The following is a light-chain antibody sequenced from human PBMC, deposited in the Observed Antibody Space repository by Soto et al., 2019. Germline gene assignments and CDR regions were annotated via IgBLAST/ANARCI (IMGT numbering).Light chain of an antibody. J-gene: IGKJ4*01. V-gene: IGKV1-17*01. CDR3: QQYNSYSALT. Sequence: DIQMTQSPSSLSASVGDRVTISFRASQASGAALGWYQQRPGIAPKLLIYAASSLQSGVPSRFSASGSGTDFTLTISSLQPDDFATYYCQQYNSYSALTFGGGTKVDIK. CDR2: AAS. CDR1: QASGAA.